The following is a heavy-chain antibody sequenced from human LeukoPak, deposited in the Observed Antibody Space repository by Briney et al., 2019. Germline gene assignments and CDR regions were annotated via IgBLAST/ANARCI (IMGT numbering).Heavy chain of an antibody. CDR3: ARWDSSSFFDY. V-gene: IGHV3-7*01. CDR1: GFLFSKCG. Sequence: GGSLRLSCTASGFLFSKCGMHWVRQAPGKGLEWVANIKQDGSEKYYVDSVKGRFTISRDNAKNSLYLQMNSLRAEDTAVYYCARWDSSSFFDYWGQGTLVTVSS. J-gene: IGHJ4*02. CDR2: IKQDGSEK. D-gene: IGHD6-13*01.